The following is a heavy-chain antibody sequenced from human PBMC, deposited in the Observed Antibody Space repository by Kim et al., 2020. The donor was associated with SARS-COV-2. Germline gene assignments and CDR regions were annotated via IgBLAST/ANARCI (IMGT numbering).Heavy chain of an antibody. J-gene: IGHJ4*02. CDR3: ASLGYNWNDGGIFDY. CDR1: GGSFSGYY. Sequence: SETLSLTCAVYGGSFSGYYWSWIRQPPGKGLEWIGEINHSGSTNYNPSLKSRVTISVDTSKNQFSLKLSSVTAADTAVYYCASLGYNWNDGGIFDYWGQGTLVTVSS. D-gene: IGHD1-1*01. V-gene: IGHV4-34*01. CDR2: INHSGST.